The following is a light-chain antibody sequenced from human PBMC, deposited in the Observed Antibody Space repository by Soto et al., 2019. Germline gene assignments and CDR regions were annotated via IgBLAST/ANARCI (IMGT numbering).Light chain of an antibody. CDR2: DAS. J-gene: IGKJ4*01. V-gene: IGKV3-11*01. Sequence: EIVLTQSPATLSLSPGERATLSCRASQSVSSYLAWYQQKPGQAPRLLIYDASNKATGIPARFSGSGSGTDFTLTISSLEPEDFAVYYCHHSSNWPPTFGGGTKVEIK. CDR3: HHSSNWPPT. CDR1: QSVSSY.